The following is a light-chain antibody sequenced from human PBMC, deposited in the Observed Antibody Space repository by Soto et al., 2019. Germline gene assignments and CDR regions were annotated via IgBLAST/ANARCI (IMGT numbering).Light chain of an antibody. J-gene: IGKJ4*01. CDR1: QSISSY. CDR3: QQNFSFPAT. Sequence: DIQMTQSPSSLSASVGDRVTITCWSSQSISSYLNWYQHKPGTAPKLLIYAASSLQSGVPSRFSGGGSGTDFTLTISRLQPEDFVTYFCQQNFSFPATFGGGTKVEIK. V-gene: IGKV1-39*01. CDR2: AAS.